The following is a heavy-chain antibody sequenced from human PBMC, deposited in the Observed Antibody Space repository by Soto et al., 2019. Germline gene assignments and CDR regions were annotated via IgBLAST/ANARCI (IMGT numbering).Heavy chain of an antibody. D-gene: IGHD6-6*01. J-gene: IGHJ4*02. CDR2: ISAYNGNT. CDR1: GYTFTSYG. CDR3: AGETSIEEADY. V-gene: IGHV1-18*01. Sequence: QVQLVQSGAEVKKPGASVKVSCKASGYTFTSYGISWVRQAPGQGLEWMGCISAYNGNTNYAQKLQGRVTTTTDTSTSTAYMELSSMIPDDTAVYDCAGETSIEEADYWGQGNLVTVSS.